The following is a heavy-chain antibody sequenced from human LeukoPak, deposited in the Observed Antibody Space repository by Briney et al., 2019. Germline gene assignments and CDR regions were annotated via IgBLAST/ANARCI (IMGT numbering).Heavy chain of an antibody. CDR2: IYSGGST. D-gene: IGHD6-13*01. Sequence: QPGGSLRLSCAASGFTVSTNYMSWVRQAPGKGLEWVSVIYSGGSTYYADSVKGRFTISRDNSKNTLYLQMNSLRAEDTAVYYCARGSSPYYYYYGMDVWGQGTTVTVSS. J-gene: IGHJ6*02. CDR1: GFTVSTNY. CDR3: ARGSSPYYYYYGMDV. V-gene: IGHV3-53*01.